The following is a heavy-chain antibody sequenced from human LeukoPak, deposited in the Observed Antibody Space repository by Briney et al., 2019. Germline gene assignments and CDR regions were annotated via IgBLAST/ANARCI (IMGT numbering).Heavy chain of an antibody. J-gene: IGHJ3*02. Sequence: GGSLRLSCAASGFTFSGYGMHWVRQAPGKGLEWVAIISYDGSNKFYADSVKGRFTISRDNSKNTLYLQMNSLTAEDTAVYYCAKFQGGYNVGDAFDMWGQGTMVTVSS. CDR1: GFTFSGYG. V-gene: IGHV3-30*18. CDR2: ISYDGSNK. D-gene: IGHD5-24*01. CDR3: AKFQGGYNVGDAFDM.